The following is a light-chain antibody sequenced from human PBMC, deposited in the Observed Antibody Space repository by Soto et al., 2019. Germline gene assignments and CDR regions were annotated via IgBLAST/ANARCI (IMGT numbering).Light chain of an antibody. J-gene: IGKJ5*01. Sequence: EMVLKQSPGTLSLTQGGRATLSGSASQSVNSSYLAWYQQKPGQAPRLLIYGASNRATGIPERFSGSGSGTDFTLTISRLEPQDSAMYYCQQYLISVTFGQGTRLEIK. CDR2: GAS. CDR3: QQYLISVT. V-gene: IGKV3-20*01. CDR1: QSVNSSY.